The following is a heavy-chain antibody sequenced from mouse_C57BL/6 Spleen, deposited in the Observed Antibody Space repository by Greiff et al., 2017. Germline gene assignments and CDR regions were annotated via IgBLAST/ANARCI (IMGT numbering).Heavy chain of an antibody. V-gene: IGHV1-52*01. D-gene: IGHD1-1*01. CDR3: ASSSSFITTVDWYFDV. CDR2: IDPSDSET. J-gene: IGHJ1*03. Sequence: QVQLQQSGAELVRPGSSVKLSCKASGYTFTSYWMHWVKQRPIQGLEWIGNIDPSDSETHYNQKFKDKATLTVDKSSSTAYMQLSSLTSEDSAVYYCASSSSFITTVDWYFDVWGTGTTVTVSS. CDR1: GYTFTSYW.